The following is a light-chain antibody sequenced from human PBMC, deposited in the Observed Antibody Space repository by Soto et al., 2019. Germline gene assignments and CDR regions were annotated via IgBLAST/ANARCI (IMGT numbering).Light chain of an antibody. CDR2: DAS. J-gene: IGKJ2*01. CDR1: QSISGW. CDR3: QRYESFSMYT. V-gene: IGKV1-5*01. Sequence: DIQMTQSPSTLSASVGDRVTITCRASQSISGWLAWYQQRPGKAPKVLIYDASKLESGVPSRFSGSGSGTEFTLTSSSLQPDDFATYSCQRYESFSMYTCGQGTKLEIK.